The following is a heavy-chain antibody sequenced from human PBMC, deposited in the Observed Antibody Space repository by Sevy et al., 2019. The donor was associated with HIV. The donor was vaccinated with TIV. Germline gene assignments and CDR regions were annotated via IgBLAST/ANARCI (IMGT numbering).Heavy chain of an antibody. D-gene: IGHD2-2*01. J-gene: IGHJ6*02. Sequence: GGSLRLSCAASGFTFSSYSMNWVRQAPGKGLEWVSSISSSSSYIYYADSVKGRFTISRDNAKNSLYLQMNSLRAEDTAVYYCAKTINSGGGVVPAANYYYYGLDVWGQGTMVTVSS. CDR2: ISSSSSYI. CDR3: AKTINSGGGVVPAANYYYYGLDV. V-gene: IGHV3-21*04. CDR1: GFTFSSYS.